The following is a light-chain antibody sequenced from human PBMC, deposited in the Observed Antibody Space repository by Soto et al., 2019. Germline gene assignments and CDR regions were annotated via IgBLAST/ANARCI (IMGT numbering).Light chain of an antibody. V-gene: IGKV1-5*01. CDR2: DAS. Sequence: DRVTIPCRASHSISSWLAWYQQKPGKAPKLLIYDASSLESGVPSRFSGSGSGTEFTLTISSLQPDDFATYYCQQYNSYSWTFGQGTKVDIK. J-gene: IGKJ1*01. CDR1: HSISSW. CDR3: QQYNSYSWT.